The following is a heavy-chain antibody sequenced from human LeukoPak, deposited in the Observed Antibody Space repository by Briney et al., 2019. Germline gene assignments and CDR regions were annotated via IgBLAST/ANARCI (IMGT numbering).Heavy chain of an antibody. CDR3: ARHEVYDYVWGSYGPYYFDY. CDR1: GGSISSYY. CDR2: IYYSGST. V-gene: IGHV4-59*08. D-gene: IGHD3-16*01. J-gene: IGHJ4*02. Sequence: SETLSLTCTVSGGSISSYYWSWIRQPPGKGLEWIGYIYYSGSTNYNPSLKSRVTISVDTSKNQFSLKLSSVTAADTAVYYCARHEVYDYVWGSYGPYYFDYWGQGTLVTVSS.